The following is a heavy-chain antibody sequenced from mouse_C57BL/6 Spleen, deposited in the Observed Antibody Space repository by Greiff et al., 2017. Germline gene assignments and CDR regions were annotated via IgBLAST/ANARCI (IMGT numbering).Heavy chain of an antibody. D-gene: IGHD4-1*01. Sequence: EVKLMESGGDLVKPGGSLKLSCAASGFTFSSYGMSWVRQTPDKRLEWVATISSGGCYTYYPDSVKGRFTISRDNAKNTLYLQMSSLKSEDTAMYFCARRGTGTFPFAYWGQGTLVTVSA. CDR1: GFTFSSYG. J-gene: IGHJ3*01. V-gene: IGHV5-6*02. CDR3: ARRGTGTFPFAY. CDR2: ISSGGCYT.